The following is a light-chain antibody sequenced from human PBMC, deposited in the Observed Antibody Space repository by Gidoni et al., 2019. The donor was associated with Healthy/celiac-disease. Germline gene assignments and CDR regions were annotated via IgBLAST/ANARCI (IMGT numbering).Light chain of an antibody. V-gene: IGLV3-1*01. Sequence: SYALTQPPSVSVSPGQTASITCSGDKLGDKYACWYQQKPGQSPVLVIYQDSKRPSGIPERFSGSNSGNTATLTISGTQAMDEADYYCQAWDSSTAAFGGGTKLTVL. J-gene: IGLJ3*02. CDR1: KLGDKY. CDR3: QAWDSSTAA. CDR2: QDS.